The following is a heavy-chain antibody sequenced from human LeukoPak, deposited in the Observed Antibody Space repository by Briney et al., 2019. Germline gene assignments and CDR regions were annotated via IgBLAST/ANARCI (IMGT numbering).Heavy chain of an antibody. V-gene: IGHV3-7*01. CDR1: GFTFSSYW. Sequence: PGGSLRLSCAASGFTFSSYWMSWVRQAPGKGLEWVANIKEDGSEKNYVDSVKGRFTISRENAKNSLYLQMNSLRAEDTAVYYCARDRGYSTFDYWGQGTLVTVSP. CDR2: IKEDGSEK. CDR3: ARDRGYSTFDY. J-gene: IGHJ4*02. D-gene: IGHD4-23*01.